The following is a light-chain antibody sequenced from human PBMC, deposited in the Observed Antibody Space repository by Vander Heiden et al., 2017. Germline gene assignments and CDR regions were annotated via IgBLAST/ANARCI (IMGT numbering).Light chain of an antibody. CDR1: SSDVGGYNY. V-gene: IGLV2-14*01. CDR3: SSYTRSRTLV. J-gene: IGLJ2*01. CDR2: DVS. Sequence: QSALTQPASVSGSPGQSITISCTGTSSDVGGYNYVSWYQQHPGKAPKLMIYDVSNRPSGVSNRVSGSKSGNKAYLTISGLQAEDEADYYCSSYTRSRTLVFGGGTKLTVL.